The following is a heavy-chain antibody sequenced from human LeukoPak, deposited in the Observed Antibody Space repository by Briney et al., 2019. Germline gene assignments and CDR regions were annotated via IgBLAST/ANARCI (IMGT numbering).Heavy chain of an antibody. J-gene: IGHJ5*02. Sequence: PGGSLRLSCAASGFTFSRYGMHWVRQAPGKGLEWVTFIRDGGSEKYYADSVKGRFTISRDNSKNTLYLQMNSLRAEDTAVYYCAKPLRPDYDFWSGYYPSWFDPWGQGTLVTVSS. V-gene: IGHV3-30*02. CDR2: IRDGGSEK. D-gene: IGHD3-3*01. CDR1: GFTFSRYG. CDR3: AKPLRPDYDFWSGYYPSWFDP.